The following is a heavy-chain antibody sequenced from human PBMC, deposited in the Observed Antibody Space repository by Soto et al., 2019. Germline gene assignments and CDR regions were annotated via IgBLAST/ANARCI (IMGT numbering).Heavy chain of an antibody. CDR2: LNPHSGKA. CDR1: GYIFTIQD. J-gene: IGHJ4*03. D-gene: IGHD6-6*01. Sequence: ASVKVSCKASGYIFTIQDIHWVRQAPGQGLEWMAGLNPHSGKAAYAQRFQGRLTMTGNASTSTAYMELSGLRSEDTAMYYCARVSSIAARRSYDSRGQGTLVTVSS. V-gene: IGHV1-8*01. CDR3: ARVSSIAARRSYDS.